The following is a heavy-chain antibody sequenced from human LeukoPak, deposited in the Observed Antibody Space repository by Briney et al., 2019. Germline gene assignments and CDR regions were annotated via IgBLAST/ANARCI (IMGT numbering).Heavy chain of an antibody. CDR3: AKRGSNTWSDFDY. D-gene: IGHD6-13*01. V-gene: IGHV4-59*08. J-gene: IGHJ4*02. CDR2: IYYSGIT. Sequence: SETLSLTCTVSGGSISTYYWSWIRQPPGKGLEWIGYIYYSGITNYNPSPKSRATISVDTSKNQFSLKLNSVTAADTAVYYCAKRGSNTWSDFDYWGQGTLVTVSS. CDR1: GGSISTYY.